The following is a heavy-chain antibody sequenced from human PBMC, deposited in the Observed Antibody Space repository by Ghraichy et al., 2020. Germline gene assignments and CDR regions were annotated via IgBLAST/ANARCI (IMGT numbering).Heavy chain of an antibody. J-gene: IGHJ5*02. CDR2: IIPIFGTA. D-gene: IGHD1-14*01. CDR3: AREPAGALSRFDP. Sequence: SVKVSCKASGGTFSSYAISWVRQAPGQGLEWMGGIIPIFGTANYAQKFQGRVTITADESTSTAYMELSSLRSEDTAVYYCAREPAGALSRFDPWGQGTLVTVSS. V-gene: IGHV1-69*13. CDR1: GGTFSSYA.